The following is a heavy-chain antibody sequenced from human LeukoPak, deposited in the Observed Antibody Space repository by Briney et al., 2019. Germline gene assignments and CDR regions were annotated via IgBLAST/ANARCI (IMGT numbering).Heavy chain of an antibody. D-gene: IGHD3-22*01. CDR3: ARVASDSSGYSGY. J-gene: IGHJ4*02. Sequence: GGSLRLSCAASGFTFSSYSMNWVRQAPGNGLEWVSSISSSSSYIYYADSVKGRFTISRDNAKNSLYLQMNSLRAEDTAVYYCARVASDSSGYSGYWGQGTLVTVSS. CDR2: ISSSSSYI. CDR1: GFTFSSYS. V-gene: IGHV3-21*01.